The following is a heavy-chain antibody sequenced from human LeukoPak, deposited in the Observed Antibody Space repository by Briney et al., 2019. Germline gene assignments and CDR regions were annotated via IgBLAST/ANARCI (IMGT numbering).Heavy chain of an antibody. J-gene: IGHJ5*02. V-gene: IGHV4-59*01. D-gene: IGHD3-3*01. Sequence: SETLSLTCTVSGGSISSYYWSWIRQPQGKGLEWIGSIYYSGSTNYNPSLKSRVTISVDTSKNQFSLKLSSVTAADTAVYYCARATGFWSGYYSPPVINWFDPWGQGTLVTVSS. CDR1: GGSISSYY. CDR3: ARATGFWSGYYSPPVINWFDP. CDR2: IYYSGST.